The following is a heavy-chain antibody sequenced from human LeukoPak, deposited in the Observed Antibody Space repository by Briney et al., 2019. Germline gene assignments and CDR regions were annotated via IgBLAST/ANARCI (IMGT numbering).Heavy chain of an antibody. CDR2: ISGSGGST. Sequence: PGGSLRLSCAASGFTFSSYAMSWVRQAPGKGLEWVSAISGSGGSTYYADSVKGRFTISRDNSKNTLYLQMNSLRAEDTAVYYCAKDISPYYYDSSGCCFDYWGQGTLVTVSS. CDR1: GFTFSSYA. CDR3: AKDISPYYYDSSGCCFDY. D-gene: IGHD3-22*01. V-gene: IGHV3-23*01. J-gene: IGHJ4*02.